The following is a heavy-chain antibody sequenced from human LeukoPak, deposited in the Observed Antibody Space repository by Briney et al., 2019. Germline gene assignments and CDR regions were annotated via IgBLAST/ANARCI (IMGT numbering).Heavy chain of an antibody. Sequence: PGGSLRLSCAASGFTFSNDGMHWVRQAPGKGLEWVAIISYDGNSKSYADSVKGRFTISRDNSKNTLYLQMNSLRAEDTAVYYCARDHPYCSGGSCYSGYFDYWGQGTLVTVSS. CDR2: ISYDGNSK. CDR1: GFTFSNDG. D-gene: IGHD2-15*01. CDR3: ARDHPYCSGGSCYSGYFDY. J-gene: IGHJ4*02. V-gene: IGHV3-30*03.